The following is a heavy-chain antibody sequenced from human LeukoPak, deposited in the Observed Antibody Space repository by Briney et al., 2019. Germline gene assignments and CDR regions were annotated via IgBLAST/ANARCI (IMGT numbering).Heavy chain of an antibody. CDR1: GFTFSSYD. J-gene: IGHJ4*02. V-gene: IGHV3-13*01. CDR3: ARSACSGGSCYVDY. Sequence: GGSLRLSCAASGFTFSSYDMHWVRQATGKGLEWVSAIGTAGVTYYPGSVKGRFTISRENAKNSLYLQMNSLRAGDTAVYYCARSACSGGSCYVDYWGQGTLVTVSS. CDR2: IGTAGVT. D-gene: IGHD2-15*01.